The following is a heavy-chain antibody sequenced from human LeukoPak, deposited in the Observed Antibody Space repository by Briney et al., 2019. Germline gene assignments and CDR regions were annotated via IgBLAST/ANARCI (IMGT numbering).Heavy chain of an antibody. J-gene: IGHJ3*02. CDR2: ISGSGGST. CDR1: GFTFSSYA. V-gene: IGHV3-23*01. Sequence: GGSLRLSCAASGFTFSSYAMSWVRQAPGKGLEWVSSISGSGGSTYYADSVKGRFTISRDNSKDTLYLQLNSLRAEDTAVYYCAKLDTIFGGLSLDVWSDAFDIWGQGTMVTVSS. D-gene: IGHD3-3*01. CDR3: AKLDTIFGGLSLDVWSDAFDI.